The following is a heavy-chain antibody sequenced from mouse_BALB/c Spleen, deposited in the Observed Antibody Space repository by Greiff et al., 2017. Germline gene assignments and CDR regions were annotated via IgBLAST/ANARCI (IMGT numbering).Heavy chain of an antibody. D-gene: IGHD2-1*01. Sequence: VQLQQSGAELAKPGASVKMSCKASGYTFTSYWMNWVKQRPGQGLEWIGQIYPGDGDTNYNGKFKGKATLTADKSSSTAYMQLSSLTSEDSAVYFCARGYYGNTWFAYWGQGTLVTVSA. V-gene: IGHV1-80*01. CDR2: IYPGDGDT. CDR1: GYTFTSYW. J-gene: IGHJ3*01. CDR3: ARGYYGNTWFAY.